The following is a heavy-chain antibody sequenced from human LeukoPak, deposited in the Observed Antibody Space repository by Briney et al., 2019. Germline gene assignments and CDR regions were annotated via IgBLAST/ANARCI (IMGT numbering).Heavy chain of an antibody. Sequence: ASVKASCKASGYTFTSYDINWVRQATGQGLEWMGWMNPNSGNTGYAQKFQGRVTMTRNTSINTAYMELSSLRSEDTAVYYCARGDNWNNWFDPWGQGTLVTVSS. D-gene: IGHD1-20*01. CDR1: GYTFTSYD. J-gene: IGHJ5*02. V-gene: IGHV1-8*01. CDR2: MNPNSGNT. CDR3: ARGDNWNNWFDP.